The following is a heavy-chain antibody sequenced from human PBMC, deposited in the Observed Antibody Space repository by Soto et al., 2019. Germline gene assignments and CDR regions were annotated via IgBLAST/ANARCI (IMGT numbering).Heavy chain of an antibody. V-gene: IGHV3-33*01. CDR1: GFTFSSYG. CDR3: AREDYGDYAYYFDY. J-gene: IGHJ4*02. Sequence: QVQLVESGGGVVQPGRSLRLSCAASGFTFSSYGMHWVRQAPGTGLEWVAVIWYDGSNKYYADSVKDRFTISRDNSKTPLYLQMNSLRAEDTAVYYCAREDYGDYAYYFDYWGQGTLVTVSS. D-gene: IGHD4-17*01. CDR2: IWYDGSNK.